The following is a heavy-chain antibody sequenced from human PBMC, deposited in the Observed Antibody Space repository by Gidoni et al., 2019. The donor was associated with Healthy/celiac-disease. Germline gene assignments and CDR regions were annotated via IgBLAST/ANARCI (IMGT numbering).Heavy chain of an antibody. CDR1: GFTFSSYG. D-gene: IGHD3-10*01. J-gene: IGHJ6*02. V-gene: IGHV3-30*02. CDR2: IRYDGSNK. CDR3: AKELWFGEFSYYYGMDV. Sequence: QVQLVESGGGVVQPGGSLRLSCAASGFTFSSYGMHWVRQAPGKGLEWVAFIRYDGSNKYYADSVKGRFTISRDNSKNTLYLQMNSLRAEDTAVYYCAKELWFGEFSYYYGMDVWGQGTTVTVSS.